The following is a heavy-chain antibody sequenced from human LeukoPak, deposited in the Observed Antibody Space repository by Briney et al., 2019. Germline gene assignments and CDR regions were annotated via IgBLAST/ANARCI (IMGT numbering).Heavy chain of an antibody. D-gene: IGHD4-23*01. CDR2: IRSEAYGGTT. Sequence: GRSLRLSCTSSGFAFGDYALSWVRQAPGKGLEWVGFIRSEAYGGTTEYAASVKGRFTISRDDSKSLAYLQMNSLKTEDTAVYYCTRDHLGGNPSHYYYYYMDVWGKGTTVTVSS. J-gene: IGHJ6*03. V-gene: IGHV3-49*04. CDR1: GFAFGDYA. CDR3: TRDHLGGNPSHYYYYYMDV.